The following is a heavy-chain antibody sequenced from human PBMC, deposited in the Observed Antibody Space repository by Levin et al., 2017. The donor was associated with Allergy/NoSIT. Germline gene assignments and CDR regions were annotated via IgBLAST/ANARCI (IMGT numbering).Heavy chain of an antibody. J-gene: IGHJ4*02. CDR3: AREESVGFGELFDY. D-gene: IGHD3-10*01. Sequence: GESLKISCAASGFTFSSYSMNWVRQAPGKGLEWVSYISSSSSTIYYADSVKGRFTISRDNAKNSLYLQMNSLRDEDTAVYYCAREESVGFGELFDYWGQGTLVTVSS. V-gene: IGHV3-48*02. CDR2: ISSSSSTI. CDR1: GFTFSSYS.